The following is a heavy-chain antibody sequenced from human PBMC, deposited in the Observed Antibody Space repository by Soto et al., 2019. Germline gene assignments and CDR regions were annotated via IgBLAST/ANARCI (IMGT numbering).Heavy chain of an antibody. D-gene: IGHD6-19*01. CDR2: ISSIGST. CDR1: GGSISSGGYY. J-gene: IGHJ6*02. CDR3: ARGIEGWYQGRYYYGMDV. V-gene: IGHV4-61*08. Sequence: SETLSLTCTVSGGSISSGGYYWSWIRQFPGKGLEWIGYISSIGSTYYNPSLKSRVTISVDTSKNQFSLKLSSVTAADTAVYYCARGIEGWYQGRYYYGMDVWGQGTTVTVSS.